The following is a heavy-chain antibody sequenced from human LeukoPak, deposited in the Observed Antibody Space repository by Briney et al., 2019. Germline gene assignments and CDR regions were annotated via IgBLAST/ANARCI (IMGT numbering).Heavy chain of an antibody. CDR1: GFTFSSYA. V-gene: IGHV3-23*01. Sequence: PGGSLRLSCAAPGFTFSSYAMSWVRQAPGKGLEWVSAISGSGGSTYYADSVKGRFTISRDNSKNTLYLQMNSLRAEDTAVYYCAKDLAREGIFDYWGQGTLVTVSS. CDR2: ISGSGGST. D-gene: IGHD6-13*01. J-gene: IGHJ4*02. CDR3: AKDLAREGIFDY.